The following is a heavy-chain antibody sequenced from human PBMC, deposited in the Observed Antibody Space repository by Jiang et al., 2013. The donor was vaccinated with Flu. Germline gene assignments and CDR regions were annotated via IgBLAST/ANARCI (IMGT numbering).Heavy chain of an antibody. CDR3: ARDRGTAGSADY. J-gene: IGHJ4*02. V-gene: IGHV4-31*03. CDR1: GGSISSGGYY. CDR2: IYYSGST. D-gene: IGHD6-13*01. Sequence: GSGLVKPSQTLSLTCTVSGGSISSGGYYWSWIRQHPGKGLEWIGYIYYSGSTYYNPSLKSRVTISVDTSKNQFSLKLSSVTAADTAVYYCARDRGTAGSADYWGQGTLVTVSS.